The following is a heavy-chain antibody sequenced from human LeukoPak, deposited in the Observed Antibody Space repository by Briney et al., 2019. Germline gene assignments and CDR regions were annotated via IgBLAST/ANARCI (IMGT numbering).Heavy chain of an antibody. V-gene: IGHV4-30-2*01. Sequence: SQTLSLTCAVSGGSISSGGYSWSWIRQPPGKGLEWFGYIYHSGSTYYNPSLKSRVTISVDRSKNQFSLKLSSVTAADTAVYYCASLEYYYGSGSYYNGAFDYWGQGTLVTVSS. D-gene: IGHD3-10*01. CDR1: GGSISSGGYS. CDR3: ASLEYYYGSGSYYNGAFDY. J-gene: IGHJ4*02. CDR2: IYHSGST.